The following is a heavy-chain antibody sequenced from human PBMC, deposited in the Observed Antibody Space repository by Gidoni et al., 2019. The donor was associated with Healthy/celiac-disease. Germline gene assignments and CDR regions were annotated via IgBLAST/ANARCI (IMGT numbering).Heavy chain of an antibody. V-gene: IGHV1-46*03. CDR1: TSYY. CDR2: INPSGGST. CDR3: ASSGSSYWYFDL. Sequence: TSYYMHWVRQAPGQGLEWMGIINPSGGSTSYAQKFQGRVTMIRDTSTSTVYMELSSLRSEDTAVYYCASSGSSYWYFDLWGRGTLVTVSS. J-gene: IGHJ2*01. D-gene: IGHD6-19*01.